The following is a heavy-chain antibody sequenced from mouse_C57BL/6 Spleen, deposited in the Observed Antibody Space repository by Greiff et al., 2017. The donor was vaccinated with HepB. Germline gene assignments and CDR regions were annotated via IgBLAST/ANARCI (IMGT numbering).Heavy chain of an antibody. CDR3: ARGGSDYYFDY. V-gene: IGHV1-52*01. D-gene: IGHD2-13*01. Sequence: QVQLKEPGAELVRPGSSVKLSCKASGYTFTSYWMHWVKQRPIQGLEWIGNIDPSDSETHYNQKFKDKATLTVDKSSSTAYMQLSSLTSEDSAVYYCARGGSDYYFDYWGQGTTLTVSS. J-gene: IGHJ2*01. CDR1: GYTFTSYW. CDR2: IDPSDSET.